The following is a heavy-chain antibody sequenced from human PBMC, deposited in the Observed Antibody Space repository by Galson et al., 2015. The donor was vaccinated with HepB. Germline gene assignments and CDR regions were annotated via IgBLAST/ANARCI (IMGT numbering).Heavy chain of an antibody. CDR1: GFTFSSYG. Sequence: SLRLSCAASGFTFSSYGMHWVRQAPGKGLEWVAFIRYDGSNKYYADSVKGRFTISRDNSKNTLYLQMNSLRAEDTAVYYCAKDLVPGIAAAGTPWFDPWGQGTLVTVSS. V-gene: IGHV3-30*02. CDR2: IRYDGSNK. D-gene: IGHD6-13*01. J-gene: IGHJ5*02. CDR3: AKDLVPGIAAAGTPWFDP.